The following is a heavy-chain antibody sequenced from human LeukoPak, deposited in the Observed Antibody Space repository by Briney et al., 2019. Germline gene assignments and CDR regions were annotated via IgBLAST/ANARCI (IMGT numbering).Heavy chain of an antibody. V-gene: IGHV4-34*01. D-gene: IGHD3-22*01. CDR1: GGSFSGYY. CDR3: ARGVRYYYDSSGYYYRYYFDY. CDR2: INHSGST. J-gene: IGHJ4*02. Sequence: SETLSLTCAVYGGSFSGYYWSWIRQPPGKGLEWIGEINHSGSTNYNPSLKSRVTISVDTSKNQFSLKLSSVTAADTAVYYCARGVRYYYDSSGYYYRYYFDYWGQGTLVTVSS.